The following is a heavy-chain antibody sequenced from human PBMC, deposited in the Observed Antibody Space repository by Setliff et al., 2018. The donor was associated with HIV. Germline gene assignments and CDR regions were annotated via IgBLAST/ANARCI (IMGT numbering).Heavy chain of an antibody. J-gene: IGHJ4*02. CDR3: ARAPLGTTVAEDY. CDR1: GFTFSSYA. V-gene: IGHV3-30*04. CDR2: ISYDGSNK. D-gene: IGHD4-4*01. Sequence: HPGGSLRLSCAASGFTFSSYAMHWVRQAPGKGLEWVAVISYDGSNKYYADSVKGRFTISRDNSKNTLYLQMNSLRAEDTAVYYCARAPLGTTVAEDYWGQGTLVTVSS.